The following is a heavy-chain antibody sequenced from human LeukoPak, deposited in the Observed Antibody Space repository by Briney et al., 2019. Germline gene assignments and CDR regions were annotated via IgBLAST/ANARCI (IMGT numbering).Heavy chain of an antibody. CDR1: GFTFSSYW. V-gene: IGHV3-74*01. CDR3: IRTLIVATSPYMDV. CDR2: VNSDGTGT. Sequence: PAGSLRLSCAASGFTFSSYWMHWVRQAPGKGLVWVSRVNSDGTGTTYADSVEGRFTISRDNAKNTVYLQMNSLRAEDTAIYYCIRTLIVATSPYMDVWGKGTTVTVAS. D-gene: IGHD5-12*01. J-gene: IGHJ6*03.